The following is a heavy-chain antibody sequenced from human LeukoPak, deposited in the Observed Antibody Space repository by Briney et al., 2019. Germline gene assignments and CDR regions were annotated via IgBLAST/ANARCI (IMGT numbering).Heavy chain of an antibody. V-gene: IGHV4-30-2*01. CDR1: GGSISSGGYS. CDR2: IYHSGST. Sequence: PSETLSLTCAVSGGSISSGGYSWSWIRQPPGKGLEWIGYIYHSGSTYYNPSLKSRVTISVDRSKNQFSLKLSSVTAADTAVYYCAGGVGGQWFGELSYFDYWGQGTLVTVSS. D-gene: IGHD3-10*01. CDR3: AGGVGGQWFGELSYFDY. J-gene: IGHJ4*02.